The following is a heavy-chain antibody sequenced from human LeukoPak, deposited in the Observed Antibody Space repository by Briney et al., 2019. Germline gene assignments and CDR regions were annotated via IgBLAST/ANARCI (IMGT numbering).Heavy chain of an antibody. D-gene: IGHD2-15*01. J-gene: IGHJ5*02. V-gene: IGHV4-39*07. CDR1: GDSIGSGSYY. Sequence: SETLSLTCTVSGDSIGSGSYYWAWIRQPPGKGLEWIASTYYSGTTYYNPSLESRLTISLNTSKNQFSLRLTSVTAADTAVYFCARDRWSRVVAEWFDPWGQGTLVTVSS. CDR2: TYYSGTT. CDR3: ARDRWSRVVAEWFDP.